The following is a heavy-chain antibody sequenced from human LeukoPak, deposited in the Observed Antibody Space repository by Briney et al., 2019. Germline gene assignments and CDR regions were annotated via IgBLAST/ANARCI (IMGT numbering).Heavy chain of an antibody. CDR1: GGSISSYY. D-gene: IGHD6-6*01. J-gene: IGHJ4*02. V-gene: IGHV4-4*07. Sequence: ETLSLTCTVSGGSISSYYWSWIRQPAGKGLEWIGRIYTSGSTNYNPSLKSRVTMSVDTSKNQFPLKLSSVTAADTAVYYCARSKASTAAARPYYFDYWGQGTLVTVSS. CDR3: ARSKASTAAARPYYFDY. CDR2: IYTSGST.